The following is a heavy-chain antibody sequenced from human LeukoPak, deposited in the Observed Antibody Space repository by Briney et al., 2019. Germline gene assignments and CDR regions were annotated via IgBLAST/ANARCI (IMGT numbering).Heavy chain of an antibody. J-gene: IGHJ5*02. CDR3: GRIVVVPAAEWFDP. CDR1: GFTFSGYS. CDR2: ISSSSTYI. Sequence: GGSLRLSCAASGFTFSGYSMNWVRQAPGKGLEWVSSISSSSTYIYYTDSLKGRFTISRDNAKNSLYLQMNSLRAEDTAVYYCGRIVVVPAAEWFDPWGQGTLVTVSS. D-gene: IGHD2-2*01. V-gene: IGHV3-21*01.